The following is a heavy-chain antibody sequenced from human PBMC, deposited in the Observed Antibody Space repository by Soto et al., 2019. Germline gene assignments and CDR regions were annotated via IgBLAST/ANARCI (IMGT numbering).Heavy chain of an antibody. D-gene: IGHD1-20*01. Sequence: ASVKVSCKASGYTFTSYGISWVRQAPGQGLEWMGWISAYNGNTNYAQKLQGRVTMTTDTSTSTAYMELRSLRSDDTAVYYCARSNRAITGTRAGYYYYYGMDVWGQGTTVTVSS. CDR3: ARSNRAITGTRAGYYYYYGMDV. J-gene: IGHJ6*02. V-gene: IGHV1-18*01. CDR1: GYTFTSYG. CDR2: ISAYNGNT.